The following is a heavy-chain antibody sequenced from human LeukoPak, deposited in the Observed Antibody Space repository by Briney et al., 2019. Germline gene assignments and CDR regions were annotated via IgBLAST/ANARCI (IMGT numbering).Heavy chain of an antibody. J-gene: IGHJ4*02. CDR1: GYSISSGYY. Sequence: SPETLSLTCSVSGYSISSGYYWGWIRQPPGKGLEWIGSIDHSGSTYYNPSLKSRVTISVDASKYQFSLTVSFVTAADTAIYYCARVIPYNRTRADYWGQGTLVSVSS. CDR3: ARVIPYNRTRADY. D-gene: IGHD5-24*01. CDR2: IDHSGST. V-gene: IGHV4-38-2*02.